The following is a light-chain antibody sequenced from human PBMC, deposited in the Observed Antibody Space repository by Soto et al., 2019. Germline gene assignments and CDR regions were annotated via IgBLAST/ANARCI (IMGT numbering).Light chain of an antibody. Sequence: DIVMTQSPDSLAVSLGERATINCKSSQSVLYSSDNKNYLAWYQQKSGQPPKLLMYWASTRESGVPDRFSGSGSVTDFTLTISSLQVEDVAVDYCHQYDDIPFTFGPGTKVDIK. CDR2: WAS. J-gene: IGKJ3*01. V-gene: IGKV4-1*01. CDR3: HQYDDIPFT. CDR1: QSVLYSSDNKNY.